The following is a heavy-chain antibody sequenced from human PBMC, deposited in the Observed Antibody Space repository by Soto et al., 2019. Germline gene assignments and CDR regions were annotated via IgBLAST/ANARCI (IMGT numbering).Heavy chain of an antibody. CDR1: GDSVTITTFY. Sequence: PSGCPALRRASSGDSVTITTFYLSLSCKYPGKGLEWIGSVYYRGRSYSKSSVKSRVTISVDTSKNQFSLNLNSVTASDTAVYFCVSQRSIGITQADFEYRGKGALVPGSP. CDR2: VYYRGRS. D-gene: IGHD1-20*01. CDR3: VSQRSIGITQADFEY. J-gene: IGHJ4*02. V-gene: IGHV4-39*01.